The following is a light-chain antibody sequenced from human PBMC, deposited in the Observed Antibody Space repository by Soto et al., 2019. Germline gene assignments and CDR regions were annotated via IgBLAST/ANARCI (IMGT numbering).Light chain of an antibody. J-gene: IGLJ3*02. CDR2: DNH. Sequence: QSVLTQPPSVSAAPGQKVTISCSGSSSNIGNYYLSWYQQLPGTAPKLLIYDNHKRLSGTPDRFSGSKSGTSATLGITGLQTGDEADYYCGTWDSSLSAGVFGGGTKLTVL. CDR1: SSNIGNYY. V-gene: IGLV1-51*01. CDR3: GTWDSSLSAGV.